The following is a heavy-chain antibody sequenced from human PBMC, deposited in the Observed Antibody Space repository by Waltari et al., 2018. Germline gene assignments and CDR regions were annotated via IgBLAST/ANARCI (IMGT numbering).Heavy chain of an antibody. CDR2: IYHSGCT. V-gene: IGHV4-38-2*01. J-gene: IGHJ4*02. Sequence: QVQLQESGPGLVKPSETLSLTCAVSGYSISSGYYWGWIRQPQGKGLECIGSIYHSGCTYDHPSLKSRVSISVDTSKNQFSLKRSSVTAADTAVYYCARVSAAGTTDYWGQGTLVTVSS. CDR3: ARVSAAGTTDY. D-gene: IGHD6-13*01. CDR1: GYSISSGYY.